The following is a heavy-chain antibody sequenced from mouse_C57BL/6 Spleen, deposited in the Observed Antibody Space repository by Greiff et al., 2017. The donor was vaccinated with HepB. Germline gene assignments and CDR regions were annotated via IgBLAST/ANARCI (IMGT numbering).Heavy chain of an antibody. V-gene: IGHV6-3*01. Sequence: EVQRVESGGGLVQPGGSMKLSCVASGFTFSNYWMNWVRQSPEKGLEWVAQIRLKSDNYATHYAESVKGRFTISRDDSKSSVYLQMNNLRAEDTGIYYCTKIYDGYYDYYAMDYWGQGTSVTVSS. CDR2: IRLKSDNYAT. D-gene: IGHD2-3*01. CDR3: TKIYDGYYDYYAMDY. CDR1: GFTFSNYW. J-gene: IGHJ4*01.